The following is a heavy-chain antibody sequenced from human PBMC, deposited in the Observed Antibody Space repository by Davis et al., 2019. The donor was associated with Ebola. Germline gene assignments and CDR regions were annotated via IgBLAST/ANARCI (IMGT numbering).Heavy chain of an antibody. V-gene: IGHV4-59*01. Sequence: SETLSLTCNVSGGSISFYYWNWIRQAPGKGLEWIGYVSDRGSANYNPSVKSRATISLDTSKNQVSLTLTSVTAADTAVYYCAKAFMWWNVAFDPWDQGTMVTVSS. J-gene: IGHJ3*01. CDR3: AKAFMWWNVAFDP. CDR1: GGSISFYY. D-gene: IGHD2-21*01. CDR2: VSDRGSA.